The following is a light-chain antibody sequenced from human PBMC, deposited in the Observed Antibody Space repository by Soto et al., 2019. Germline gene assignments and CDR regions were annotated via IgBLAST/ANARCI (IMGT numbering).Light chain of an antibody. J-gene: IGKJ4*01. CDR3: QHRSNLPLT. V-gene: IGKV3-11*01. CDR1: QSVSSY. CDR2: DAS. Sequence: EIVLTQSPATLSLSPGEGATLSCRASQSVSSYLAWYQQKPGQAHRLLIYDASNRATGIPARLTGSGSGTDFTLTISSLEPEDFAVYYCQHRSNLPLTFGGGTKVEIK.